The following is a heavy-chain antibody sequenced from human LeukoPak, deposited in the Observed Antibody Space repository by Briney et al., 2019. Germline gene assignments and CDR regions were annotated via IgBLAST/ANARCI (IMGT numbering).Heavy chain of an antibody. J-gene: IGHJ4*02. CDR3: ASTYYDFPGPRY. V-gene: IGHV1-24*01. CDR2: FDPEDGET. D-gene: IGHD3-3*01. Sequence: ASVKVSCKVSGYTLTELSMHWVRQAPGKGLEWMGGFDPEDGETIYAQKFQGRVTMTEDTSTDTAYMELRSLRSEDTAVYYCASTYYDFPGPRYWGQGTLVTVSS. CDR1: GYTLTELS.